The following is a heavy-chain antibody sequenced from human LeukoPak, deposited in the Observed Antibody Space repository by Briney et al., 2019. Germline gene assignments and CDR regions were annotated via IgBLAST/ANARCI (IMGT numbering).Heavy chain of an antibody. D-gene: IGHD3-10*01. Sequence: SETLSLTCAVSGGSISSSNWWSWVRQPPGKGLEWIGEIYHSGSTNYNPSLKSRVTISVDTSKNQFSLKLSSVTAADTAVYYCARDTSPYYGSGSYVFDYWGQGTLVTVSS. V-gene: IGHV4-4*02. CDR2: IYHSGST. CDR3: ARDTSPYYGSGSYVFDY. J-gene: IGHJ4*02. CDR1: GGSISSSNW.